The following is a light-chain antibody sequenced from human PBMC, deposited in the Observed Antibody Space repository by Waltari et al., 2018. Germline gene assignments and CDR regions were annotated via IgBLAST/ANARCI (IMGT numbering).Light chain of an antibody. J-gene: IGKJ2*01. V-gene: IGKV4-1*01. Sequence: DIVMTQSADSLAVSLGDRAAINCRPSQSVLHASNHRNFLAWYQQKPGQSPKLLFYWASTRYSGVPDRFSASGTATDFTLTISNLQAEDVAVYYCQQYFTTPYTFGQGTKLDMK. CDR1: QSVLHASNHRNF. CDR2: WAS. CDR3: QQYFTTPYT.